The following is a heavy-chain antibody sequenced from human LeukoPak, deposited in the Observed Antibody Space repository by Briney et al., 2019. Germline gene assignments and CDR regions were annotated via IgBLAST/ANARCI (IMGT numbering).Heavy chain of an antibody. CDR3: ARELTYYYDSSGYSDY. CDR1: GFTFSSYS. D-gene: IGHD3-22*01. V-gene: IGHV3-21*01. J-gene: IGHJ4*02. Sequence: GGSLRLSCAASGFTFSSYSMNWVRQAPGKGLEWVSSISSSSSYIYYADSVKGRFTISRDNAKNSLYLQMNSLRAEDTAVYYCARELTYYYDSSGYSDYWGQGTLVTVFS. CDR2: ISSSSSYI.